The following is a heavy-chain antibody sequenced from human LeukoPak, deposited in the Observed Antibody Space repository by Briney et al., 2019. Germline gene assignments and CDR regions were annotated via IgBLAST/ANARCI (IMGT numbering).Heavy chain of an antibody. CDR2: INPNSGGT. V-gene: IGHV1-2*02. J-gene: IGHJ6*03. Sequence: ASVKVSCKASGYTFTGYYMHWVRQAPGQGLEWMGWINPNSGGTNYAQKFQGRVTMTRDTSISTAYMELSRLRSDDTAVYYCAREENYYYYYMDVWGKGTTVTVSS. CDR1: GYTFTGYY. CDR3: AREENYYYYYMDV. D-gene: IGHD5-24*01.